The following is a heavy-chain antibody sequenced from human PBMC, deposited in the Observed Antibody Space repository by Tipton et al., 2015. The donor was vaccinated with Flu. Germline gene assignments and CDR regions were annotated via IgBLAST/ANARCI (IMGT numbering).Heavy chain of an antibody. CDR3: ARSGSSYYFDP. Sequence: TLSLTCTVSGGSISSSSYYWGWIRQPPGKGLEWIGSIYFSGNTYYNPSLKSRVTISVDTSKNQISLKLTPVTAADTAVYYCARSGSSYYFDPWGQGTLVTVSS. D-gene: IGHD2-15*01. V-gene: IGHV4-39*07. CDR1: GGSISSSSYY. CDR2: IYFSGNT. J-gene: IGHJ5*02.